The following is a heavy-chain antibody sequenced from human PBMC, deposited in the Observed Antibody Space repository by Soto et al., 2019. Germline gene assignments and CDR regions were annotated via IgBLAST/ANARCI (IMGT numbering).Heavy chain of an antibody. D-gene: IGHD6-13*01. CDR2: IYYSGST. Sequence: PSETLSLTCTVSGGSISSYYWSWIRQPPGKGLEWIGYIYYSGSTNYNPSLKSRVTISVDTSKNQFSLKLSSVTAADTAVYYCARAPGEVAAAGALVNYYYGMDVWGQGTTVTVSS. V-gene: IGHV4-59*12. CDR3: ARAPGEVAAAGALVNYYYGMDV. J-gene: IGHJ6*02. CDR1: GGSISSYY.